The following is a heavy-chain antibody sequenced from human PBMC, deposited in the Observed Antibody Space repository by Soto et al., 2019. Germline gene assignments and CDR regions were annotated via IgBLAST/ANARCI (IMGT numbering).Heavy chain of an antibody. Sequence: QVQLQESGPGLVRPSGTLSLTCAVSGDSIRSGNWWSWVRQAPQKGLEWLGEIYHSGTTMYNPSLKTRLTISVDKSKIQFSPTLISVTAADTAVYYCARNRELGPGSLYCAYWGHGTLVAVSS. J-gene: IGHJ4*01. CDR1: GDSIRSGNW. V-gene: IGHV4-4*02. CDR2: IYHSGTT. CDR3: ARNRELGPGSLYCAY. D-gene: IGHD1-1*01.